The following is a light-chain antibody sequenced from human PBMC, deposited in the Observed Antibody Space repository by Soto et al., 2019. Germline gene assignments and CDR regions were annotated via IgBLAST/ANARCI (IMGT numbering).Light chain of an antibody. CDR3: SSYTSSSTPCV. J-gene: IGLJ1*01. CDR2: DVS. CDR1: SSDVGGYNY. Sequence: QSVLTQPASVSGSPRQSLTISCTGTSSDVGGYNYVSWYQQHPGKAPKLMIYDVSNRPSGVSNRFSGSKSGNTASLTISGLQAEDEADYYCSSYTSSSTPCVFGTGTKATVL. V-gene: IGLV2-14*01.